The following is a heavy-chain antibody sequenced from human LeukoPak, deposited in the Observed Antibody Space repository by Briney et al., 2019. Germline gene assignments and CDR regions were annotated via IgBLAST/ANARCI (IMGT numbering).Heavy chain of an antibody. CDR2: ISAYNGNT. CDR1: GYTFTSYG. J-gene: IGHJ4*02. Sequence: ASVKVSCKASGYTFTSYGISWVRQAPGQGLEWMGWISAYNGNTNYAQKLQGRVTMTEDTSTDTAYMELSSLRSEDTAVYYCATDLSYDILTGYPYWGQGTLVTVSS. V-gene: IGHV1-18*01. CDR3: ATDLSYDILTGYPY. D-gene: IGHD3-9*01.